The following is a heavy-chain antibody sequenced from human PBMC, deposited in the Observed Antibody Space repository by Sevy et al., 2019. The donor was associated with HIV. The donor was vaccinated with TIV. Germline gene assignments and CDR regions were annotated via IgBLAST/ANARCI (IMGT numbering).Heavy chain of an antibody. D-gene: IGHD3-3*01. CDR2: ISSSSNYI. CDR3: ARDSVTIFGVVLDY. J-gene: IGHJ4*02. Sequence: GGSLRLSCAASGFTFSNYRMNWVRQAPGKGLEWGSSISSSSNYIYYADSVKGRFTISRDNAKNSLYLQMNSLRAEDTAVYYCARDSVTIFGVVLDYWGQGTLVTVSS. CDR1: GFTFSNYR. V-gene: IGHV3-21*04.